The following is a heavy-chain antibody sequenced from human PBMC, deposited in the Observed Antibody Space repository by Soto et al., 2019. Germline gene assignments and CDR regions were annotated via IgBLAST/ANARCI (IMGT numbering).Heavy chain of an antibody. Sequence: GGSLRLSCAASGFTFSSYAMHWVRQAPGKGLEWVAVISYDGSNKYYADSVKGRFTISRDNSKNTLYLQMNSLRAEDTAVYYCARENKIAAAGLDYWGQGTLVTVSS. CDR2: ISYDGSNK. CDR3: ARENKIAAAGLDY. CDR1: GFTFSSYA. D-gene: IGHD6-13*01. J-gene: IGHJ4*02. V-gene: IGHV3-30-3*01.